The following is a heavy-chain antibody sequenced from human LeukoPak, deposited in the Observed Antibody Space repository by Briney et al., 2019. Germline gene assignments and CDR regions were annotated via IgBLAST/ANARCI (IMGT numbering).Heavy chain of an antibody. J-gene: IGHJ5*02. Sequence: ASETLSLTCSVSGGSVTSYYWSWVRQTPGKGLEWIGYISNSETTDYGPSFKSRVTMSLDTSKNQFSLKLSSVTAADTGVYYCARGYCSDERCPVFPSWGQGTLVTVSS. V-gene: IGHV4-59*02. CDR3: ARGYCSDERCPVFPS. D-gene: IGHD2-15*01. CDR2: ISNSETT. CDR1: GGSVTSYY.